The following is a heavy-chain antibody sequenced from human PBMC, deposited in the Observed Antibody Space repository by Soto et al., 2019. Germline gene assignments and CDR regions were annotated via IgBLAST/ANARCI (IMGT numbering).Heavy chain of an antibody. V-gene: IGHV3-11*01. CDR1: GFTFSDYY. Sequence: GGSLSLSCAASGFTFSDYYMSWIRQAPGKGLEWVSYISSSGSTIYYADSVKGRFTISRDNAKNSLYLQMNSLRAEDTAVYYCARGMDTMVRGVIQDAFDIWGQGTMVTVSS. CDR2: ISSSGSTI. CDR3: ARGMDTMVRGVIQDAFDI. J-gene: IGHJ3*02. D-gene: IGHD3-10*01.